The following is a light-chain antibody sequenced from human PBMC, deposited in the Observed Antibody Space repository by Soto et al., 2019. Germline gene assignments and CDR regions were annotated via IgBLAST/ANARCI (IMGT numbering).Light chain of an antibody. Sequence: QSALTQPASVSGFPGQSITISCTGSNSDIRSNKYVSWYQQHTGRAPQLGIYEVTNRPSDVSFRFSGSKSGNTASLTISGLQAEDEADYYCSSYTPTTWVFGAGTKLTDL. V-gene: IGLV2-14*01. CDR3: SSYTPTTWV. J-gene: IGLJ3*02. CDR1: NSDIRSNKY. CDR2: EVT.